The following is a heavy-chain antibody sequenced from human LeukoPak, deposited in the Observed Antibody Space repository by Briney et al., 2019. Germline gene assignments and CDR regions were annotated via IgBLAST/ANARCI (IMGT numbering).Heavy chain of an antibody. J-gene: IGHJ4*02. CDR2: IYSGGST. Sequence: PGGSLRLSCAASGFTVSSNYMSWVRQAPGKGLEWVSVIYSGGSTYYADSVEGRFTISRDNSKNTLYLQMNGLRAEDTAVYYCARGLGSSSWYEYWGQGTLVTVSS. CDR3: ARGLGSSSWYEY. V-gene: IGHV3-53*01. CDR1: GFTVSSNY. D-gene: IGHD6-13*01.